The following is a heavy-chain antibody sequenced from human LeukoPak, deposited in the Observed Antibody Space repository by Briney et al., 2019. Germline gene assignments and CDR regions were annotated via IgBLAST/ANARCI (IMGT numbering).Heavy chain of an antibody. Sequence: SETLSLTCTVSGGSISSYYWSWIRQPAGKGLEWIGRIYTSGSTNYNPSLKSRVTMSVDTSKNQFSLKLSSVTAADTAVYYCARGRAAAGVDWFDPWGQGTLVTVSS. V-gene: IGHV4-4*07. CDR3: ARGRAAAGVDWFDP. D-gene: IGHD6-13*01. CDR2: IYTSGST. CDR1: GGSISSYY. J-gene: IGHJ5*02.